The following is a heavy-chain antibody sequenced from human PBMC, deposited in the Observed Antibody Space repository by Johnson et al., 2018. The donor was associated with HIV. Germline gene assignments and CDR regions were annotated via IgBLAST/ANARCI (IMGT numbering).Heavy chain of an antibody. CDR3: ARVRDGRENAFNI. CDR2: IWYDGSNK. CDR1: GFTFSSYG. D-gene: IGHD1-26*01. J-gene: IGHJ3*02. V-gene: IGHV3-33*01. Sequence: QVHLVESGGGVVQPGRSLRLSCAASGFTFSSYGVHWVRQAPGKGLEWVAVIWYDGSNKYYADSVKGRFTVSRDNSKNTVSLQMNSPRVEDTAVYYCARVRDGRENAFNIWGQGTMVTVS.